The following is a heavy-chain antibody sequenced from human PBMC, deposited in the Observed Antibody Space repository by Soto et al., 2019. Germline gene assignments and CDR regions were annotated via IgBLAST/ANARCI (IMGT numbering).Heavy chain of an antibody. CDR2: ISGSGGNT. V-gene: IGHV3-23*01. CDR3: AKEPTAVDPRDLFGGNPPADY. D-gene: IGHD2-15*01. Sequence: EVQLLESGGDLLQPGGSLRLSCAASGFTFSSYAMNWVRQTPGKGLQWVSDISGSGGNTYYADSVKGRFTISRDNSKNTLSLQMNGLTVEDTAMYYCAKEPTAVDPRDLFGGNPPADYWGQGTLVTVSS. J-gene: IGHJ4*02. CDR1: GFTFSSYA.